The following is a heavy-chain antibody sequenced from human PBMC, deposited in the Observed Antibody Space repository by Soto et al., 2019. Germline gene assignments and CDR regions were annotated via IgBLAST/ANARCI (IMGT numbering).Heavy chain of an antibody. V-gene: IGHV4-31*03. CDR1: GGSISSGGYY. CDR3: ARVASSSRRFDY. J-gene: IGHJ4*02. Sequence: SETLSLTCTVSGGSISSGGYYWSWIRQHPGKGLEWIGYIYYSGSTYYNPSLKSRVTISVDTSKNQFSLKLSSVTAADTAVYYCARVASSSRRFDYWGQGTLVTVSS. CDR2: IYYSGST. D-gene: IGHD6-13*01.